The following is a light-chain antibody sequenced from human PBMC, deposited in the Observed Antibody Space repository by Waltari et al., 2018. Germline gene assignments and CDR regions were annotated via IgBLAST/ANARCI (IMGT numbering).Light chain of an antibody. CDR2: AAS. CDR3: QQGYRTPLT. CDR1: QSIGDY. Sequence: DIPMTQSPSSLSASVGDRVTITCRASQSIGDYLNWYQQKPGKAPKVLIYAASSLQSGVPSRFSGSGSGTDFTLTISTLQPEDFATYYCQQGYRTPLTFGGGTKVEIK. J-gene: IGKJ4*01. V-gene: IGKV1-39*01.